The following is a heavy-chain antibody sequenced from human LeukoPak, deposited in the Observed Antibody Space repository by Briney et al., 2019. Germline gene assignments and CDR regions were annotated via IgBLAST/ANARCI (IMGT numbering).Heavy chain of an antibody. V-gene: IGHV4-34*01. Sequence: SETLSLTCAVYGGSFSGYYWSWIRQPPGKGLEWIGEINHSGSTNYNPSLKSRVTISVDTSKNQFSLKLSSVTAADTAVYYCARGPSWASYAFDIWGQGTMVTVSS. J-gene: IGHJ3*02. CDR3: ARGPSWASYAFDI. CDR2: INHSGST. D-gene: IGHD7-27*01. CDR1: GGSFSGYY.